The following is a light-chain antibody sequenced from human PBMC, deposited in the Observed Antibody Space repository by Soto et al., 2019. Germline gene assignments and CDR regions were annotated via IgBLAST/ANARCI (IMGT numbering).Light chain of an antibody. V-gene: IGLV2-8*01. J-gene: IGLJ2*01. Sequence: QSALTQPPSASGSPGQSVTISCTGTSSDVGGYNYVSWYQQHPGKAPKLMIYEVSKRPSGVPDRFSGSKSGNTASLTVSGLQGEEGACYYCSSFAGSNNVVFGGGTKLTVL. CDR1: SSDVGGYNY. CDR2: EVS. CDR3: SSFAGSNNVV.